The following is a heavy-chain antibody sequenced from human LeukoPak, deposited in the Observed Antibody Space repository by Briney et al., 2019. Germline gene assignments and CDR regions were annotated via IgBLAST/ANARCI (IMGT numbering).Heavy chain of an antibody. V-gene: IGHV3-64*01. D-gene: IGHD3-22*01. J-gene: IGHJ1*01. CDR2: ISSNGGRT. CDR3: ATYCYDSGGFHFHH. CDR1: GFTFRSYG. Sequence: PGGSLRLSCAASGFTFRSYGMHWVRQAPGKGLEYVSAISSNGGRTYYANSVKGRFTISRDNSRNTLYLQMGSLRAEDMAVYYCATYCYDSGGFHFHHWGQGTLVTVSS.